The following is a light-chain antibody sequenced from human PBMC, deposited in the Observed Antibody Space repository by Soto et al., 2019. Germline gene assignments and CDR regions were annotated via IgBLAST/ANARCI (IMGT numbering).Light chain of an antibody. J-gene: IGKJ1*01. Sequence: DIQMTQSPSSLSASVGDRVTITCRASQSISRLLSWYQQTPGKAPKLLIYAAFSLQPGVPSRFSGSASGTDFTLTISSLQPEDFATYYCLQSYSTPRTFGRGTQVEIK. CDR3: LQSYSTPRT. CDR2: AAF. V-gene: IGKV1-39*01. CDR1: QSISRL.